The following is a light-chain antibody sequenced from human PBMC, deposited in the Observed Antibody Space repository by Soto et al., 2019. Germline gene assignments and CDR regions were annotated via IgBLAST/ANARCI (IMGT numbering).Light chain of an antibody. CDR2: DDN. CDR3: GSWDSSLSAYV. J-gene: IGLJ1*01. V-gene: IGLV1-51*01. Sequence: QTVVTQPPSVSAAPGQKVTISCSGSSSNIGGNSVSWYQQLPGTAPKLLIYDDNKRLSGIPDRFSGSKSGTSATLGITGFQTGDEADYYCGSWDSSLSAYVFGTGTKVTVL. CDR1: SSNIGGNS.